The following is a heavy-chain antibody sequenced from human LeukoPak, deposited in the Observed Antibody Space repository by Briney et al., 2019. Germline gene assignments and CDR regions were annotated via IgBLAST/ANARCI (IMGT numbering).Heavy chain of an antibody. CDR1: GGSISGYY. J-gene: IGHJ4*02. CDR2: IYYSGST. D-gene: IGHD6-13*01. Sequence: PSETLSLTCTVSGGSISGYYWSWIRQPPGKGLEWIGSIYYSGSTYYNPSLKSRVTISVDTSKNQFSLKLSSVTAADTAVYYCARVIAGIAAAGTGFDYWGQGTLVTVSS. CDR3: ARVIAGIAAAGTGFDY. V-gene: IGHV4-59*12.